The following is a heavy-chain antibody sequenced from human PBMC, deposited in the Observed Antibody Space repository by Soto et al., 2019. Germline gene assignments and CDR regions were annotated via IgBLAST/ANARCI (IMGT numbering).Heavy chain of an antibody. CDR2: ISAHNGNT. Sequence: QVHLVQSGAEVKKPGASVKVSCKGSGYAFTTYGITWVRQAPGQGLEWMGWISAHNGNTHYAQKLQGRVTVTRDTSTSTAYMALRSLRSDVTAVYYCARGRYGDYWGQGALVTVSS. CDR3: ARGRYGDY. V-gene: IGHV1-18*01. CDR1: GYAFTTYG. D-gene: IGHD1-1*01. J-gene: IGHJ4*02.